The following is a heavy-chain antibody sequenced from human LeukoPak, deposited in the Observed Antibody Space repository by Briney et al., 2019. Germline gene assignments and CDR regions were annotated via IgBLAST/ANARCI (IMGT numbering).Heavy chain of an antibody. Sequence: GRSLRLSCVASGFTFTSYPMHWVRQAPGKGLEWVALVSHDGSSIYYADSVKGRFTISRDNSKNTLYLQMNSLRAEDTAVYYCAKSRQDTINYYYYGMDVWGQGTTVTVSS. CDR2: VSHDGSSI. CDR3: AKSRQDTINYYYYGMDV. V-gene: IGHV3-30*04. CDR1: GFTFTSYP. J-gene: IGHJ6*02.